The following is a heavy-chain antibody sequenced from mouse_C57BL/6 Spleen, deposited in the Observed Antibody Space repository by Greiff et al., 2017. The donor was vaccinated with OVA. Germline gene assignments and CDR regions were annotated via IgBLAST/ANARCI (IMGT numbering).Heavy chain of an antibody. D-gene: IGHD1-1*01. Sequence: EVKVVESGGGLVKPGGSLKLSCAASGFTFSSYAMSWVRQTPEKRLEWVATISDGGSYTYYPDNVKGRFTISRDNAKNNLYLQMSHLKSEDTAMYYCAREGTTVVADYWGQGTTLTVSS. V-gene: IGHV5-4*01. CDR1: GFTFSSYA. CDR2: ISDGGSYT. J-gene: IGHJ2*01. CDR3: AREGTTVVADY.